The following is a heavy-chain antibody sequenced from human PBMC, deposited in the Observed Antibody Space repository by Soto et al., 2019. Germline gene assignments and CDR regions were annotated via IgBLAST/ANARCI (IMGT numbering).Heavy chain of an antibody. Sequence: GGSLRLSCAASGFTFSSYAMSWVRQAPGKGLEWVSAISGSGGSTYYADSVKGQFTISRDNSKNTMYLQMNSLRAEDTGVYYCAKRGRYDGDFSAFDIWGQGTMVTVSS. CDR1: GFTFSSYA. CDR2: ISGSGGST. V-gene: IGHV3-23*01. D-gene: IGHD3-16*01. CDR3: AKRGRYDGDFSAFDI. J-gene: IGHJ3*02.